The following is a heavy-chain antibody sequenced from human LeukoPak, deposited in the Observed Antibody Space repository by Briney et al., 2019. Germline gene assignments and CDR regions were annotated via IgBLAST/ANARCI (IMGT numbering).Heavy chain of an antibody. CDR2: IIPIFGTA. J-gene: IGHJ4*02. Sequence: ASVKVSCKASGGTFSSYAISWVRQAPGQGLEWMGGIIPIFGTANYAQKFQGRVTITADKSTSTAYMELSSLRSKDKAVYYCARGERYFDWLFHYWGQGTLVTVAS. D-gene: IGHD3-9*01. CDR1: GGTFSSYA. CDR3: ARGERYFDWLFHY. V-gene: IGHV1-69*06.